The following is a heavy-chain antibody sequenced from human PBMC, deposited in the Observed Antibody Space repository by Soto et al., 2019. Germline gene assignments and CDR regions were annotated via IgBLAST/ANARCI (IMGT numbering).Heavy chain of an antibody. Sequence: SVKVSCKASGGTFSSYAISWVRQAPGQGLEWMGGIIPIFGTANYAQKFQGRVTITADESTSTAYMELSSLRSEDTAVYYCARSLGLAYCDGDCYSRQDDAFDIWGQGTMVTVSS. V-gene: IGHV1-69*13. CDR3: ARSLGLAYCDGDCYSRQDDAFDI. D-gene: IGHD2-21*02. CDR1: GGTFSSYA. CDR2: IIPIFGTA. J-gene: IGHJ3*02.